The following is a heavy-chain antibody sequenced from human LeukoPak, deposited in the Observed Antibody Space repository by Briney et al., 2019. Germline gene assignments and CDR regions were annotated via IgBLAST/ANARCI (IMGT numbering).Heavy chain of an antibody. CDR3: AKQMSSGWYLNFDY. J-gene: IGHJ4*02. CDR1: AFTFSDYY. V-gene: IGHV3-11*04. D-gene: IGHD6-19*01. Sequence: PGGSLRLSCAASAFTFSDYYMSWIRQAPGKGLEWVSYISSSGSTIYYADSVKGRFTISRDNAKNTLYLQMNSLRAEDTAVYYCAKQMSSGWYLNFDYWGQGTLVTVSS. CDR2: ISSSGSTI.